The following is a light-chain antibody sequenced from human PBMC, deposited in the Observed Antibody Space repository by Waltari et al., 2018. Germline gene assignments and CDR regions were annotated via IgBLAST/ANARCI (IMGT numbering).Light chain of an antibody. CDR3: QQYNSWPPRYT. J-gene: IGKJ2*01. CDR2: GAF. Sequence: EIVMTQSPATLSVSPGERATLSCRASQSVSSNLAWYQQKPGQAPRLLIYGAFTRATGIPARFSGSGSGTEFTLTISSLQSEDFALYYCQQYNSWPPRYTFGQGTKLEVK. CDR1: QSVSSN. V-gene: IGKV3-15*01.